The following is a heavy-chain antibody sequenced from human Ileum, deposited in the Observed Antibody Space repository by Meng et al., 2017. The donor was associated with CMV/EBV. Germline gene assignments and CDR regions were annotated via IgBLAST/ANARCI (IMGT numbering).Heavy chain of an antibody. CDR2: VNADGSIT. V-gene: IGHV3-74*01. Sequence: LSCAASGFTCNKYWMHWVRQAPGKGLVWVSRVNADGSITTYADSVKGRFTISRDNAKNTLYLQMNSLRAEDTAVYYCARGGGYRFDPWGQGTLVTVSS. CDR3: ARGGGYRFDP. D-gene: IGHD2-2*01. J-gene: IGHJ5*02. CDR1: GFTCNKYW.